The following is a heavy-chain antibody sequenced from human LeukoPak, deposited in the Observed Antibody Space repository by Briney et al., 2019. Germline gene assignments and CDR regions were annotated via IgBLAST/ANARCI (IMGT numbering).Heavy chain of an antibody. D-gene: IGHD3-3*01. CDR1: GYTLTSYY. CDR2: INPSGGST. Sequence: ASVKVSCKASGYTLTSYYMHWVRQAPGQGLEWMGIINPSGGSTSYAQKFQGRVTMTRDTSISTAYMELSRLRSDDTAVYYCARDGTTIFGVAMDSYDYWGQGTLVTVSS. CDR3: ARDGTTIFGVAMDSYDY. V-gene: IGHV1-46*01. J-gene: IGHJ4*02.